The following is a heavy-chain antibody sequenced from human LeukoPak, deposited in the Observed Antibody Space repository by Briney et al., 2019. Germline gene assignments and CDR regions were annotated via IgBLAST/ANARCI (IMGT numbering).Heavy chain of an antibody. CDR1: RFTFSDYA. D-gene: IGHD6-6*01. CDR3: VRRYRSSSLDY. CDR2: IPYDGNIK. V-gene: IGHV3-30-3*01. J-gene: IGHJ4*02. Sequence: GGSLRLSCAASRFTFSDYAMHWVRQAPGQGLDWVAVIPYDGNIKYYADSVKGRFTISRDNSKNTLYVQMNSLRADDTALYYCVRRYRSSSLDYWGQGTLVTVSS.